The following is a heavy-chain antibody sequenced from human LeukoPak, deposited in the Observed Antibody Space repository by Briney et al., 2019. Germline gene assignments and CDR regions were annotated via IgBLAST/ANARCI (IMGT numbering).Heavy chain of an antibody. CDR3: ARQGRYGDYDGDAFDI. Sequence: SETLSLTCAVSGYSISSGYYWGWIRPPPGKGLEWIGSIYHSGSTYYNPSLKSRVTISVDTSKNQFSLKLSSVTAADTAVYYCARQGRYGDYDGDAFDIWGQGTMVTVSS. CDR1: GYSISSGYY. D-gene: IGHD4-17*01. V-gene: IGHV4-38-2*01. CDR2: IYHSGST. J-gene: IGHJ3*02.